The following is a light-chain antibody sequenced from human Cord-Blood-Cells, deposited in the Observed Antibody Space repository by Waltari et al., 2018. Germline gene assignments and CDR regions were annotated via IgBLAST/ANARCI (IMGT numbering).Light chain of an antibody. CDR3: QQSYSTPWT. CDR2: AAS. V-gene: IGKV1-39*01. Sequence: DTQMPQSPSSLSASVGDRVTITCRASQSISSYLNWYQQKPGKAPKLLIYAASSLQSGVPSRFSGSGSGTDFTLTISSLQPEDFATYYCQQSYSTPWTFGQGTKVEIK. J-gene: IGKJ1*01. CDR1: QSISSY.